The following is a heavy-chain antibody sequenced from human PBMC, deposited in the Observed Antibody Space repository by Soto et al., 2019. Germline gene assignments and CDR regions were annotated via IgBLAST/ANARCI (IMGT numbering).Heavy chain of an antibody. D-gene: IGHD2-21*02. Sequence: ASVKVSCKASGYTFTSYAMHWVRQAPGQRLEWVGWINAGNGNTKYSQKFQGRVTITRDTSASTAYMELSSLRSEDTAVYYCASHLAYCGGDCPTAPDYWGQGTLVTVSS. CDR3: ASHLAYCGGDCPTAPDY. CDR2: INAGNGNT. V-gene: IGHV1-3*01. J-gene: IGHJ4*02. CDR1: GYTFTSYA.